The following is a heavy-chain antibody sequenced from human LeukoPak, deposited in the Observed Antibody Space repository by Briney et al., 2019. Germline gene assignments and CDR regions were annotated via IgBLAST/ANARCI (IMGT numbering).Heavy chain of an antibody. V-gene: IGHV4-39*07. Sequence: SETLSLTCTVSGGSISSRPYYWGWVRQPPGKGLEWIGTISYSGTIYYSPSLKSRVTISLDTSKNQFSLKLSSVTAADTAIYYCARDFSSSSTVYYYYYMDVWGKGTTVTVSS. CDR2: ISYSGTI. D-gene: IGHD6-6*01. J-gene: IGHJ6*03. CDR3: ARDFSSSSTVYYYYYMDV. CDR1: GGSISSRPYY.